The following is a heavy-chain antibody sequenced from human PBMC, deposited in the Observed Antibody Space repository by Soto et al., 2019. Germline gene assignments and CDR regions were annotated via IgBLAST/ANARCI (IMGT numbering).Heavy chain of an antibody. CDR3: ARDDVLCDGGRCYGIHLVV. Sequence: GGSLRLSCAASGFTVSSKYMTWVRQAPGKGLEWVSLIQSGGTTYYADSVKGRFTISRDTSENTLHLQMDSLRVKDTAVYYCARDDVLCDGGRCYGIHLVVWDKGTTVTVSS. J-gene: IGHJ6*03. CDR2: IQSGGTT. V-gene: IGHV3-66*01. CDR1: GFTVSSKY. D-gene: IGHD2-15*01.